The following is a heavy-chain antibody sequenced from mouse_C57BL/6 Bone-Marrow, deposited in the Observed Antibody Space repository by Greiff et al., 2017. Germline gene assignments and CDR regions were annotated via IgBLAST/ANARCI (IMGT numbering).Heavy chain of an antibody. D-gene: IGHD2-5*01. CDR1: GFNIKDDY. V-gene: IGHV14-4*01. Sequence: VQLQQSGAELVRPGASVKLSCTASGFNIKDDYMHWVKQRPEQGLEWIGWIDPENGDTEYASKFQGKATITADTSSNTAYLQLSSLTSEDTAVYYCTTKGLYSTTHVDDWGQGTTLTVSS. CDR3: TTKGLYSTTHVDD. J-gene: IGHJ2*01. CDR2: IDPENGDT.